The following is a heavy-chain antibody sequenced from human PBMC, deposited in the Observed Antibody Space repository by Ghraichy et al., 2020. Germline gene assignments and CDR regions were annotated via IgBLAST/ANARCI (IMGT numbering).Heavy chain of an antibody. CDR2: ISGSGGST. CDR3: AKAILPPYGSGSYRQVGYYYYGMDV. V-gene: IGHV3-23*01. Sequence: VSAISGSGGSTYYADSVKGRFTISRDNSKNTLYLQMNSLRAEDTAVYYCAKAILPPYGSGSYRQVGYYYYGMDVWGQG. J-gene: IGHJ6*02. D-gene: IGHD3-10*01.